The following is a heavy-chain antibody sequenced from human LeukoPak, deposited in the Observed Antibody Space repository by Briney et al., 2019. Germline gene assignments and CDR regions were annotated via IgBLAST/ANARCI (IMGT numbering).Heavy chain of an antibody. V-gene: IGHV4-30-2*01. CDR3: ARDSNSGFDY. CDR1: GGSVSTVGYS. Sequence: SETLSLTCAVSGGSVSTVGYSWSWIRHPPGKGLEWIGYSHNSGNTYYNPSLQSRLTISIDRSKNQFSLKLTSVTAADTAVYYCARDSNSGFDYWGQGTLVSVSS. CDR2: SHNSGNT. D-gene: IGHD4-23*01. J-gene: IGHJ4*02.